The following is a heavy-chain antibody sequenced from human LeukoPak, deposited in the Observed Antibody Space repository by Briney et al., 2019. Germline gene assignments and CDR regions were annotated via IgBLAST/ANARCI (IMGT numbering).Heavy chain of an antibody. V-gene: IGHV3-23*01. CDR2: ISGSGGST. CDR3: AKAFGGDYYDSSGYHPFDY. J-gene: IGHJ4*02. Sequence: GGSLRLSCAASGFTFSSYAMSWVRQAPGKGLEWVSAISGSGGSTYYADSAKGRFTISRDNSKNTLYLQMNSLRAEDTAVYYCAKAFGGDYYDSSGYHPFDYWGQGTLVTVSS. D-gene: IGHD3-22*01. CDR1: GFTFSSYA.